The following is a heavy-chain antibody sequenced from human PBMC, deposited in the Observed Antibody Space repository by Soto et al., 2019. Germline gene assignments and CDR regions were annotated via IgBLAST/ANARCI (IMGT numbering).Heavy chain of an antibody. CDR2: ISGSGGST. CDR1: GFTFSSYA. V-gene: IGHV3-23*01. Sequence: PGGSLRLSCAASGFTFSSYAMSWVRQAPGKGLEWVSAISGSGGSTYYADSVKGRFTISRDNSKNTLYLQMNSLRAEDTAVYYCAKVVGAAAAGYYYYGMDVWGQGTTVTVSS. D-gene: IGHD6-13*01. J-gene: IGHJ6*02. CDR3: AKVVGAAAAGYYYYGMDV.